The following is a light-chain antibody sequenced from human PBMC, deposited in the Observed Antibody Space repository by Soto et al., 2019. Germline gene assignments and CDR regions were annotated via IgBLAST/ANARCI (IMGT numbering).Light chain of an antibody. CDR1: SSDVGGYMY. Sequence: QSVLTQPRSVSGSPGQSVTISCTGTSSDVGGYMYVSWYQQYPGKAPKLLLYDVSKWPSGVPDRFSGSKSGNTASLTISGLQAEDEADYYCCSYAGSSTWVFGGGTKVTVL. CDR2: DVS. V-gene: IGLV2-11*01. J-gene: IGLJ3*02. CDR3: CSYAGSSTWV.